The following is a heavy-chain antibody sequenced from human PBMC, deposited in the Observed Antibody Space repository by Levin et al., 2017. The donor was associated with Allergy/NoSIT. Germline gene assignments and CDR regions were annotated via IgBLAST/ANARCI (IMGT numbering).Heavy chain of an antibody. CDR1: GFTFGDYA. CDR3: ARGGPPNYDYNWGSYRDGYFDY. CDR2: IRNKAHGGTT. Sequence: GGSVRLSCTGSGFTFGDYAMSWVRQAPGKGLEWVGFIRNKAHGGTTEYAASVKGILTISRDDSKSIAYLQMNSLKTEDTAVYFCARGGPPNYDYNWGSYRDGYFDYWGQGTLVTVSS. D-gene: IGHD3-16*02. V-gene: IGHV3-49*04. J-gene: IGHJ4*02.